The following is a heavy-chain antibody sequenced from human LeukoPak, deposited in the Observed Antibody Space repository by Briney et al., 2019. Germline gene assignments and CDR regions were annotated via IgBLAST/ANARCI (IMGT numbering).Heavy chain of an antibody. Sequence: PSETLSLTCSVSGDSISMYYWNWIRQSPGKGLEWIGCIDHTGSTNYNPSLNSRVTISRDTSTNHFSLKLSSVTAADTAVYYCARANRYDLFFDYWGQGTLVTVSS. J-gene: IGHJ4*02. CDR3: ARANRYDLFFDY. CDR2: IDHTGST. D-gene: IGHD5-12*01. CDR1: GDSISMYY. V-gene: IGHV4-59*01.